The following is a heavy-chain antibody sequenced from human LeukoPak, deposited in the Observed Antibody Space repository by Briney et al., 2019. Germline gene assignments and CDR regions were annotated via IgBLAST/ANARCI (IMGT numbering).Heavy chain of an antibody. D-gene: IGHD6-13*01. V-gene: IGHV4-39*07. CDR1: GDSISSSNCY. CDR2: IYFSGGT. Sequence: SETLSLTCTVSGDSISSSNCYWGWIRQPPGKGLEWIGSIYFSGGTYYNASLKSRVTISVDTSKNQFSLKLSSVTAADTAVYYCARDSGSRYDYWGQGTLVTVSS. CDR3: ARDSGSRYDY. J-gene: IGHJ4*02.